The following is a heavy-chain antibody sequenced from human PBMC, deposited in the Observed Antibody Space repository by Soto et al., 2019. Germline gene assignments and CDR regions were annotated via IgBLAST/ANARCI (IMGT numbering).Heavy chain of an antibody. Sequence: ASVKVSCKASGYTFTTYAIHWVRQAPGQGLEWMGWINADNGNTEYSEKFRGRVTITRDTSTSTAHMELTSLTSDDTAVYYCARDGGRDIVVVVAAYPTHNWFDPWGQGTLVTVSS. D-gene: IGHD2-15*01. CDR2: INADNGNT. V-gene: IGHV1-3*01. CDR1: GYTFTTYA. CDR3: ARDGGRDIVVVVAAYPTHNWFDP. J-gene: IGHJ5*02.